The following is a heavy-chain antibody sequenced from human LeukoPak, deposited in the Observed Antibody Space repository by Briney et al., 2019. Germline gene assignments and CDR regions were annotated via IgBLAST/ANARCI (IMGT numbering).Heavy chain of an antibody. J-gene: IGHJ5*02. CDR1: GGSISSSSYY. CDR3: ARHSAAIFSNPNWFDP. Sequence: SETLSLTCTVSGGSISSSSYYWGWIRQPPGKGLEWIGSIYYSGSTYYNPSRKSRVPISVDTSKNQFSLKLSSVTAADTAVYYCARHSAAIFSNPNWFDPWGQGTLVTVSS. CDR2: IYYSGST. V-gene: IGHV4-39*01. D-gene: IGHD2-2*01.